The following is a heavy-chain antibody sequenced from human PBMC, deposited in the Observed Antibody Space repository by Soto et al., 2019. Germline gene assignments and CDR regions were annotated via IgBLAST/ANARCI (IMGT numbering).Heavy chain of an antibody. CDR2: IYSGGST. J-gene: IGHJ3*02. V-gene: IGHV3-53*01. CDR1: GFTVSSNY. Sequence: GGSLRLSCAASGFTVSSNYMSWVRQAPGKGLEWVSVIYSGGSTYYADSVKGRFTISRDNSKNTLYLQMNSLRAEDTAVYYCAREQGRLLFAFDIWGQGTMVTVSS. CDR3: AREQGRLLFAFDI. D-gene: IGHD2-15*01.